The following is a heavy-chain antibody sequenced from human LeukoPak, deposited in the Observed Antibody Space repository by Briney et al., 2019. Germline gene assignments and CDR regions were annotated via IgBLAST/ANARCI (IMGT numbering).Heavy chain of an antibody. CDR1: GFTFSSYS. D-gene: IGHD1-26*01. V-gene: IGHV3-21*04. CDR2: ISSSSSYI. CDR3: AKDRLQERGARSPNYFDY. J-gene: IGHJ4*02. Sequence: GGSLRLSCAASGFTFSSYSMNWVRQAPGKGLEWVSSISSSSSYIYYADSVKGRFTISRDNAKNTLYLQMNSPRAEDTAVYYCAKDRLQERGARSPNYFDYWGQGTLVTVSS.